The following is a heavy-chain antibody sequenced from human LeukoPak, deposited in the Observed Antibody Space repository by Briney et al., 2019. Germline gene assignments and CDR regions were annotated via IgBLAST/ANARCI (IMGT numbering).Heavy chain of an antibody. J-gene: IGHJ4*02. CDR3: ASLGATTLFGSY. CDR1: GFTFSSYS. D-gene: IGHD1-26*01. V-gene: IGHV3-21*01. Sequence: GGSLRLSCAASGFTFSSYSMNWVRQAPGKGLEWVSPISSSSSYIYYADSVKGRFTISRDNAKNSLYLQMNSLRAEDTAVYYCASLGATTLFGSYWGQGTLVTVSS. CDR2: ISSSSSYI.